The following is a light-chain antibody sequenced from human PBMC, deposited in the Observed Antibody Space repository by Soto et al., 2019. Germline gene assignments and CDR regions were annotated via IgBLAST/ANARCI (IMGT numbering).Light chain of an antibody. CDR1: SSNIGSNY. J-gene: IGLJ3*02. CDR2: RNN. V-gene: IGLV1-47*01. Sequence: QLVLTQPPSASGTPGQRVTISCSGSSSNIGSNYVYWYQQLPGTAPKLLIYRNNQRPSGVPDRFSGSKSGTSASLAISGLRSEDEADYYRAGWDDSLSGPVFGGGTKVTVL. CDR3: AGWDDSLSGPV.